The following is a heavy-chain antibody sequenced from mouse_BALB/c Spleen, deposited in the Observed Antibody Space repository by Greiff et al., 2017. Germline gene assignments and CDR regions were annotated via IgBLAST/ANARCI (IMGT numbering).Heavy chain of an antibody. J-gene: IGHJ4*01. CDR2: ILPGSGST. CDR1: GYTFSSYW. V-gene: IGHV1-9*01. D-gene: IGHD2-2*01. Sequence: VQLQESGAELMKPGASVKISCKATGYTFSSYWIEWVKQRPGHGLEWIGEILPGSGSTNYNEKFKGKATFTADTSSNTAYMQLSSLTSEDSAVYYCARGGLPHAMDYWGQGTSVTVSS. CDR3: ARGGLPHAMDY.